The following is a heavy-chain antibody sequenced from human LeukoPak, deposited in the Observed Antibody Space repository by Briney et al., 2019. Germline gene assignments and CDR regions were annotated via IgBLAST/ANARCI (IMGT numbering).Heavy chain of an antibody. D-gene: IGHD6-19*01. CDR2: MSPNSGNT. CDR1: GYTFTSYD. J-gene: IGHJ4*02. Sequence: ASVKVSCKASGYTFTSYDINWVRQATGQGLEWMGWMSPNSGNTGYAQKFQGRVTITMNTSISTAYMELSSLRSEDTAVYYCARGPYSSGWYGYWGQGTLVTVSS. V-gene: IGHV1-8*03. CDR3: ARGPYSSGWYGY.